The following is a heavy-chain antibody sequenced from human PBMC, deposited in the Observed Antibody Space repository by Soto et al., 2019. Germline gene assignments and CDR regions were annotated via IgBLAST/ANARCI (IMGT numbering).Heavy chain of an antibody. J-gene: IGHJ4*02. CDR2: ISSDGSEK. D-gene: IGHD4-17*01. CDR3: ANSWTTLTTGFDS. Sequence: GGSLRLSCVASGFTFSNYAMHWVRQAPGKGLGWVAVISSDGSEKYYLDSVRDRFTISRDNSKNTLYLQMNNLRPEDTAMYYCANSWTTLTTGFDSWGQGPLVTVS. V-gene: IGHV3-30*18. CDR1: GFTFSNYA.